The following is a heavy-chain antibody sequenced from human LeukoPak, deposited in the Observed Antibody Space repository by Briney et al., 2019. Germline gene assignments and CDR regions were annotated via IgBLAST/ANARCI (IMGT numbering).Heavy chain of an antibody. D-gene: IGHD2-21*02. CDR2: IYYSGST. J-gene: IGHJ3*02. V-gene: IGHV4-59*01. CDR3: ARVLVVVTAPGEGAFDI. CDR1: GGSISSYY. Sequence: SETLSLTCTVSGGSISSYYWSWIRQPPGKGREWVGYIYYSGSTNYNPALKSRVPISVDPSKTQSSPQLTSVTAADTAVYSCARVLVVVTAPGEGAFDIWGQGTLVTVSS.